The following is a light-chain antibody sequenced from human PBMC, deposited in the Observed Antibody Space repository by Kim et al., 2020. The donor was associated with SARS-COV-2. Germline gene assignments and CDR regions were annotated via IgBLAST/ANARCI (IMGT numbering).Light chain of an antibody. CDR3: QQSYSSLCT. CDR2: AAS. CDR1: QNINKY. V-gene: IGKV1-39*01. Sequence: DIQMTQSPSSLSASVGDRVTITCRPSQNINKYLNWYQHKPGKAPKLLIYAASSLQSGVPSRFSGSGSGTDFTLTISSLQPEDFATYYCQQSYSSLCTFGQGTKLEI. J-gene: IGKJ2*02.